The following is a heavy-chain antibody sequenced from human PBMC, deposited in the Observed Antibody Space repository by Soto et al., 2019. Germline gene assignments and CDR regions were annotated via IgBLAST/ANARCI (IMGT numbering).Heavy chain of an antibody. J-gene: IGHJ4*02. Sequence: QVQLVQSGAEVKKPGASVKVSCKASGYTFTSYAMHWVRQAPGQRLEWMGWINAGNGNTKYSQKIQGRVTITRDTSARTAYMELSSLRSEDTAVYYCARDRVTDLGLSFDYWGQGTLVTVSS. D-gene: IGHD5-18*01. CDR2: INAGNGNT. CDR3: ARDRVTDLGLSFDY. V-gene: IGHV1-3*01. CDR1: GYTFTSYA.